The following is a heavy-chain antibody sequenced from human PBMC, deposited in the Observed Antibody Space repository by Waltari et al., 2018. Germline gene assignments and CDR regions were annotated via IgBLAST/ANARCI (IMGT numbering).Heavy chain of an antibody. V-gene: IGHV1-46*01. D-gene: IGHD6-13*01. CDR1: GYTFTSYF. J-gene: IGHJ4*02. CDR3: ARDGEQQLVFDY. Sequence: QVQLVQSGAEVKRPGASVKVSCTASGYTFTSYFMPLVRQAPGQGIEWMGIINPSGGSTSYEQKFQGRVTMTRDTSTSTVYMELSSLRSEDTAVYYCARDGEQQLVFDYWGQGTLVTVSS. CDR2: INPSGGST.